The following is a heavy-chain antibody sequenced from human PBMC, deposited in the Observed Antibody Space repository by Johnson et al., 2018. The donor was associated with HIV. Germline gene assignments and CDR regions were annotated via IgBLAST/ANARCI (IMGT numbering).Heavy chain of an antibody. Sequence: VQLVESGGGLVQPGRSLRLSCAASGFTFDDYAMHWVRQAPGKGLEWVSGISWNSGSIGYADSVKGRFTISRDNAKNSLYLQMNSLRAEDTALYYCAKGLGWELLTHDAFVIWGQGTMVTVSS. D-gene: IGHD1-26*01. CDR2: ISWNSGSI. CDR1: GFTFDDYA. CDR3: AKGLGWELLTHDAFVI. J-gene: IGHJ3*02. V-gene: IGHV3-9*01.